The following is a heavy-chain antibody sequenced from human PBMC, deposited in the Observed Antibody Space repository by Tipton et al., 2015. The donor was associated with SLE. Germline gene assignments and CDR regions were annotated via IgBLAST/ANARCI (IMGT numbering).Heavy chain of an antibody. J-gene: IGHJ6*03. V-gene: IGHV4-59*01. CDR3: ARIKVPYSSWSMNDSFYCMDE. Sequence: TLSLTCTVSGGSISSYYWSWIRQPPGKGLEWIGYIYYSGSTNYNPSLKSRVTISVDTSKNQFSLKLSSVTAADTAVYYCARIKVPYSSWSMNDSFYCMDEWGKEPPVPFPS. CDR2: IYYSGST. D-gene: IGHD6-6*01. CDR1: GGSISSYY.